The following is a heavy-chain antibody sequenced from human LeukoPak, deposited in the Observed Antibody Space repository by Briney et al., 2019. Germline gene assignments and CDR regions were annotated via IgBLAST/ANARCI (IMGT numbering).Heavy chain of an antibody. Sequence: ASVTVSCTASGYTFTSYAMNWVRQAPGQGLEWMGWINTNTGNPTCAQGFTGRFVFSLDTSVSTAYLQISSLKAEDTAVYYCARAYGYRTITGGYYYYMDVWGKGTTVTVSS. CDR3: ARAYGYRTITGGYYYYMDV. CDR2: INTNTGNP. V-gene: IGHV7-4-1*02. CDR1: GYTFTSYA. J-gene: IGHJ6*03. D-gene: IGHD5-12*01.